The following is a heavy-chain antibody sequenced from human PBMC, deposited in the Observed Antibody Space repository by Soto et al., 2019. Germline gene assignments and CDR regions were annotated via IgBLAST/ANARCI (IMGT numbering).Heavy chain of an antibody. J-gene: IGHJ4*02. CDR1: GFTLSDHY. D-gene: IGHD1-26*01. CDR3: ARWVSGSPDN. Sequence: EVQLVESGVGLVQPGGSLRLSCAASGFTLSDHYMDWVRKAPGKGLEWVGRTKNKANRYTTEYAASVNGRFTISRDDSKNSLYLQMNSLKTEDTAVYYCARWVSGSPDNWGQGTLVTVSS. V-gene: IGHV3-72*01. CDR2: TKNKANRYTT.